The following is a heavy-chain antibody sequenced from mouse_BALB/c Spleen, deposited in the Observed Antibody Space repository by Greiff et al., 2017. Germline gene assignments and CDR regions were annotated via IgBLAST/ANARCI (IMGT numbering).Heavy chain of an antibody. CDR1: GFTFSDYY. V-gene: IGHV5-4*02. CDR3: ARKGAYDAMDY. CDR2: ISDGGSYT. J-gene: IGHJ4*01. Sequence: EVKLMESGGGLVKPGGSLKLSCAASGFTFSDYYMYWVRQTPEKRLEWVATISDGGSYTYYPDSVKGRFTISRDNAKNNLYLQMSSLKSEDTAMYYCARKGAYDAMDYWGQGTSVTVSS. D-gene: IGHD6-5*01.